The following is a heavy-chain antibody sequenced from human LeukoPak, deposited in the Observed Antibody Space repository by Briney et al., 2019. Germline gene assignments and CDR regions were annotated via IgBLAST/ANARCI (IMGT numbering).Heavy chain of an antibody. D-gene: IGHD3-22*01. CDR3: AVTYYYDSSGYYYGYNFDY. CDR1: GGTFSSYA. J-gene: IGHJ4*02. Sequence: ASVKVSCKATGGTFSSYAISWVRQAPGQGLEWMGRIIPILGIANYAQKFQGRVTITADKSTSTAYMELSSLRSEDTAVYYCAVTYYYDSSGYYYGYNFDYWGQGTLVTVSS. V-gene: IGHV1-69*04. CDR2: IIPILGIA.